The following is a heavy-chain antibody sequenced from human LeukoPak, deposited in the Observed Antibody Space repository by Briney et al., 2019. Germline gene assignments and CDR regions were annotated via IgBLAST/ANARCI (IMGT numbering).Heavy chain of an antibody. Sequence: SSETPSLTCTVSGGSISSSSYYWGWIRQPPGKGLEWIGSIYYSGSTYYNPSLKSRVTISVDTSKNQFSLKLSSVTAADTAVYYCARDQNVDAFDIWGQGILVTVSS. CDR2: IYYSGST. CDR1: GGSISSSSYY. D-gene: IGHD2-8*01. V-gene: IGHV4-39*07. CDR3: ARDQNVDAFDI. J-gene: IGHJ4*02.